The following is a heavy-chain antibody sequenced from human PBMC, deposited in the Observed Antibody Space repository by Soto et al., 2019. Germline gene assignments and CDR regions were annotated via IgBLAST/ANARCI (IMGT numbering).Heavy chain of an antibody. CDR1: GGSFSGYY. CDR3: ARGRRYYYGSGRTNNWFDP. D-gene: IGHD3-10*01. Sequence: QVQLQQWGAGLLKPSETLSLTCAVYGGSFSGYYWSWIRQPPGKGLEWIGEINHSGSTNYNPSLKSRVTISVDTSKNQFSLKLSSVTAADTAVYYCARGRRYYYGSGRTNNWFDPWGQGTLVTVSS. J-gene: IGHJ5*02. V-gene: IGHV4-34*01. CDR2: INHSGST.